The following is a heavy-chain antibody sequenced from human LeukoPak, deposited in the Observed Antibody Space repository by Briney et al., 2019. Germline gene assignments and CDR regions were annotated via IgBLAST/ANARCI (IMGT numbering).Heavy chain of an antibody. Sequence: GGSLRLSCAASGFTFKHYAMTWVRQAPGKGLDWVSGISGSGDNTYYADSDSVKGRFTISRDNPKNTLYLQMNSLGAEDTAIYYCTKCLTPSGTCFFASWSQGTLVTVSP. V-gene: IGHV3-23*01. CDR3: TKCLTPSGTCFFAS. CDR2: ISGSGDNT. D-gene: IGHD3-9*01. CDR1: GFTFKHYA. J-gene: IGHJ4*02.